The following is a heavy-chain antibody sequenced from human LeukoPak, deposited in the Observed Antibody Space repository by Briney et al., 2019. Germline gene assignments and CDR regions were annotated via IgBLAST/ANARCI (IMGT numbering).Heavy chain of an antibody. D-gene: IGHD4-17*01. J-gene: IGHJ4*02. CDR3: AKVSTVTPTFDY. CDR1: GFIFSSYA. CDR2: TTGSGGST. V-gene: IGHV3-23*01. Sequence: GGSLRLSCAASGFIFSSYAMTWVRQVPGKGLEWVSATTGSGGSTYYADSVKGRFTISRDNSKNTLYLQMNSLRAEDTAVYYCAKVSTVTPTFDYWGQGTLVTVPS.